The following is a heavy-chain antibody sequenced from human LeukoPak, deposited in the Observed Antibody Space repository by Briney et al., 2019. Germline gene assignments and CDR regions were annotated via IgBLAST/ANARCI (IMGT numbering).Heavy chain of an antibody. CDR1: GFTFDDYA. Sequence: GGSLRLSCAASGFTFDDYAMHWVRQAPGKGLEWVSGISWNSGSIGYADSVKGRFTISRDNAKNSLYLQMNSLRAEDTALYYCAKAPDAFDIWGQGTIVTVSS. V-gene: IGHV3-9*01. CDR2: ISWNSGSI. CDR3: AKAPDAFDI. J-gene: IGHJ3*02.